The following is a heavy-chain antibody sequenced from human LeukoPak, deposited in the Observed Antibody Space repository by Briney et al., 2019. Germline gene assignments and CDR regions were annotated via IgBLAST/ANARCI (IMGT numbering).Heavy chain of an antibody. D-gene: IGHD5-24*01. V-gene: IGHV4-39*01. Sequence: SETLSLTCTVSGGSISSSSYYWGWIRQPPGKGLEWIGSIYYSGSTNYNPSLKSRVTISVDTSKNQFSLKLSSVTAADTAVYYCARQRRDGYNHAFDIWGQGTMVTVSS. CDR1: GGSISSSSYY. J-gene: IGHJ3*02. CDR2: IYYSGST. CDR3: ARQRRDGYNHAFDI.